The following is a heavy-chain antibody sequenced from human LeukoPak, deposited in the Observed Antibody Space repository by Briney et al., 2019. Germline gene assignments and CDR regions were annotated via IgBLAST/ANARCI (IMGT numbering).Heavy chain of an antibody. CDR3: AKARPRELYEFDY. CDR1: GFTFSSYA. Sequence: GGSLRLSCAASGFTFSSYAMSWVRQAPGKGLEWVSAVSGSGGSTYYAAAAKGRFTTCRDTSKNPLYLQMNSLRAEDTAAYYCAKARPRELYEFDYWGQGTLVTVSS. V-gene: IGHV3-23*01. D-gene: IGHD1-26*01. CDR2: VSGSGGST. J-gene: IGHJ4*02.